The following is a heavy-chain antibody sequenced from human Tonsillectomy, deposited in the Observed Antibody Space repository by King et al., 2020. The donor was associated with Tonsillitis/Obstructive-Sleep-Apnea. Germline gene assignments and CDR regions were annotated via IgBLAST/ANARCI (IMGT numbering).Heavy chain of an antibody. CDR2: IYYSGST. Sequence: QLQESGPGLVKPSETLSLTCTVSGGSISSSSYYWGWIRQPPGKGLEWIGSIYYSGSTYCNPSLKSRVTISVDTSKNQFSLKLSSVTAADTAVYYCATHMVMWTTVTTPFDAFDIWGQGTMVTVSS. J-gene: IGHJ3*02. CDR1: GGSISSSSYY. D-gene: IGHD4-17*01. CDR3: ATHMVMWTTVTTPFDAFDI. V-gene: IGHV4-39*01.